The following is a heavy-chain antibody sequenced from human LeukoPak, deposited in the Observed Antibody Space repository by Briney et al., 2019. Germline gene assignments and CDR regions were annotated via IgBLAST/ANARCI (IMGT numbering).Heavy chain of an antibody. CDR1: GFTFSSYS. V-gene: IGHV3-48*04. CDR2: ISSSSSTI. CDR3: AKRTGVTELHFDH. Sequence: PGGSLRLSCAASGFTFSSYSMNWVRQAPGKGLEWVSYISSSSSTIYYADSVKGRFTISRDNAKNSLYLQMNSLRAEDTAVYYCAKRTGVTELHFDHWGQGTLVTVSS. J-gene: IGHJ4*02. D-gene: IGHD1-7*01.